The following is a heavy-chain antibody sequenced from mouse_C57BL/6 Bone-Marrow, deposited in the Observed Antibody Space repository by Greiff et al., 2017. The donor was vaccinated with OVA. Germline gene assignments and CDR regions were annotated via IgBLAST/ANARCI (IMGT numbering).Heavy chain of an antibody. CDR3: ARHDYGY. CDR2: IYPGDGDT. D-gene: IGHD2-4*01. CDR1: GYAFSSSW. J-gene: IGHJ2*01. Sequence: QVQLQQSGPELVKPGASVKISCKASGYAFSSSWMNWVKQRPGKGLEWIGRIYPGDGDTNYNGKFKGKATLTADKSSSTAYMQLSSLTSEDSAVYFCARHDYGYWGQGTTLTVSS. V-gene: IGHV1-82*01.